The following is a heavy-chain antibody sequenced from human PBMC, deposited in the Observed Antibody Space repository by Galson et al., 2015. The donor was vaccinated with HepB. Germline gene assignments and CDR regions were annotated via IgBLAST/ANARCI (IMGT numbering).Heavy chain of an antibody. CDR3: ATTPRPATAY. V-gene: IGHV3-7*01. CDR1: GFSFRNYW. Sequence: SLRLSCAASGFSFRNYWMNWVRQAPGKGLEWVATINQDGSEKYYVDSVKGRFTISRDNGKNSVYLQMNSLRAEDMAVYYCATTPRPATAYWGLGTLVTVSS. CDR2: INQDGSEK. J-gene: IGHJ4*02. D-gene: IGHD6-13*01.